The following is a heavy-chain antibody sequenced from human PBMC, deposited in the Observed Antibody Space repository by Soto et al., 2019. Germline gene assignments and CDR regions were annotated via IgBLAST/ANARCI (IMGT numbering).Heavy chain of an antibody. Sequence: SVKVSCKASGGTFSSYTINWVRQAPGQGLEWMGGIIPIFGTTNYAKRFQGRVTITADESTSTAYMELSSLRSEDTAVYYCARYASSGNNSVWYTFDPWGQGTLVTVSS. V-gene: IGHV1-69*13. J-gene: IGHJ5*02. D-gene: IGHD6-19*01. CDR1: GGTFSSYT. CDR2: IIPIFGTT. CDR3: ARYASSGNNSVWYTFDP.